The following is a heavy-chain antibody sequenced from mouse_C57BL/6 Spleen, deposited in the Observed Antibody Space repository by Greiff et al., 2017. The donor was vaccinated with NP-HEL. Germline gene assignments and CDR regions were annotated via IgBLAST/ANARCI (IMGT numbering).Heavy chain of an antibody. CDR1: GYTFTDYN. D-gene: IGHD2-14*01. CDR3: ARSGVRRGDYFDY. V-gene: IGHV1-22*01. Sequence: QLQQSGPELVKPGASVKMSCKASGYTFTDYNMHWVKQSHGKSLEWIGYINPNNGGTSYNQKFKGKATLTVNKSSSTAYMELRSLTSEDSAVYYCARSGVRRGDYFDYWGQGTTLTVSS. CDR2: INPNNGGT. J-gene: IGHJ2*01.